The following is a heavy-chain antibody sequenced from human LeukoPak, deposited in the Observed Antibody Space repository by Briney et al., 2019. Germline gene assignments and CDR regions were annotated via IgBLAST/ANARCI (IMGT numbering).Heavy chain of an antibody. J-gene: IGHJ4*02. CDR2: IYYSGST. CDR1: CGSIRSYD. Sequence: PSETLSRTWTVACGSIRSYDWSSVRQPPGKGLELIGYIYYSGSTNYNPSLKNRVTLSVDTSKNQLSLKLRSMTAADTAVYYCARGEHSVAVWGQGTLVTVSS. D-gene: IGHD1/OR15-1a*01. V-gene: IGHV4-59*01. CDR3: ARGEHSVAV.